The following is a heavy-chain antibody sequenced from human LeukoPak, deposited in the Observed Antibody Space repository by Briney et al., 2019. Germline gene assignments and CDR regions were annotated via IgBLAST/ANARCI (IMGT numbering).Heavy chain of an antibody. CDR3: VRDHEPVYANYFDY. Sequence: TGGSLRLSCAASGSTFSSYAMSWVRQAPGKGLEWVSAISGSGGSTYYADSVKGRFTISRDNAKNSLYLQMNSLRAEDTAVYYCVRDHEPVYANYFDYWGQGTLVTVSS. CDR2: ISGSGGST. J-gene: IGHJ4*02. D-gene: IGHD2-8*01. V-gene: IGHV3-23*01. CDR1: GSTFSSYA.